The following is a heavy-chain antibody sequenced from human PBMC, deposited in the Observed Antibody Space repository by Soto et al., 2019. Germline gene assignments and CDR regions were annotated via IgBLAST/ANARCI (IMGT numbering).Heavy chain of an antibody. V-gene: IGHV1-46*01. Sequence: GASVKVSCKASGYTFISYHIHWVRQAPGQGLEWMGIINPSGGSTTYAQKFQGRVTMTRDTSTSTVYMELSSLRSEDTAVYYCARDPGANWFDPWGQGTRVTVSS. CDR2: INPSGGST. CDR1: GYTFISYH. CDR3: ARDPGANWFDP. J-gene: IGHJ5*02.